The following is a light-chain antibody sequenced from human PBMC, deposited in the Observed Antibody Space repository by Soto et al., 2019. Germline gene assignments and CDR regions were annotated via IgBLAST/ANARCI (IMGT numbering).Light chain of an antibody. CDR3: CSYAGSYTLV. CDR1: SSDVGGYNY. Sequence: QSALTQPRSVSGSPGQSVTISCTGTSSDVGGYNYVSWYQQHPGKAPKLMIYDVSKRPSGVPDRVSGSKSGNTASLTISGLQAEDEAYYYCCSYAGSYTLVFGGGTKLTVL. V-gene: IGLV2-11*01. J-gene: IGLJ3*02. CDR2: DVS.